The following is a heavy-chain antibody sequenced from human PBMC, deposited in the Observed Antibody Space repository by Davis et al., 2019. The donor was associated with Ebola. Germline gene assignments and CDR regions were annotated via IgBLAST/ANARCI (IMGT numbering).Heavy chain of an antibody. Sequence: SVKVSCKASGGTFSSYAISWVRQAPGQGLEWMGGIIPIFGTANYAQKFQGRVTITADESTSTAYMELSSLRSEDTAVYYCARNLGRSNYYYYYYMDVWGKGTTVTVSS. J-gene: IGHJ6*03. CDR3: ARNLGRSNYYYYYYMDV. V-gene: IGHV1-69*13. CDR1: GGTFSSYA. D-gene: IGHD7-27*01. CDR2: IIPIFGTA.